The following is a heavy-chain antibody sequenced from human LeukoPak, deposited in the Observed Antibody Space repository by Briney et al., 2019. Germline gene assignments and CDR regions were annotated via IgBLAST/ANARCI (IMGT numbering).Heavy chain of an antibody. V-gene: IGHV4-39*01. CDR3: ARHSSMRSPITP. D-gene: IGHD5-24*01. CDR2: IYYSGST. Sequence: SETLSLTCTVSGGSISSYYWGWIRQPPGKGLEWIGSIYYSGSTYYNPSLKSRVIISVDTSKNQFSLKLSSETAADTAVYYCARHSSMRSPITPWGQGTLVTVSS. CDR1: GGSISSYY. J-gene: IGHJ5*02.